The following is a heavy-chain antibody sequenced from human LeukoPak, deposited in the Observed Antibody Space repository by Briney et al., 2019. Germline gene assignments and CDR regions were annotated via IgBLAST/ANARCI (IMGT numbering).Heavy chain of an antibody. CDR3: AREDCSGPYSSDGSAYYFDY. Sequence: PGGSLRLSCVASGFISSNYEMNWVRQAPGKGLEWLSYISTTGTTKYYADSVKGRFTVSRDTATHSVFLQMNSLRDEDTAVYYCAREDCSGPYSSDGSAYYFDYWGQGVLVTVSS. J-gene: IGHJ4*02. CDR2: ISTTGTTK. CDR1: GFISSNYE. V-gene: IGHV3-48*03. D-gene: IGHD2-15*01.